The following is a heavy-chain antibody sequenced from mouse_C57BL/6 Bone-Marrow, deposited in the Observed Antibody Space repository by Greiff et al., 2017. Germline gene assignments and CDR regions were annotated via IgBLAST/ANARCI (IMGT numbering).Heavy chain of an antibody. CDR2: IWGGGST. CDR1: GFSLTSYG. Sequence: VMLVESGPGLVAPSQSLSITCTVSGFSLTSYGVDWVRQPPGKGLEWLGVIWGGGSTNYNSALMSRLSISKDNSKSQVFLKMNSLQTDDTAMDDCAKDDYDERYYAMDYWGQGTSVTVSS. J-gene: IGHJ4*01. CDR3: AKDDYDERYYAMDY. V-gene: IGHV2-9*01. D-gene: IGHD2-4*01.